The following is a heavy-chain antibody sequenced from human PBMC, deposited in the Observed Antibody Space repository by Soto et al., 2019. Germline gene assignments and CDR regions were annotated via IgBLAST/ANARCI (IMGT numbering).Heavy chain of an antibody. CDR1: GYTFTSYG. Sequence: ASVKVSCKASGYTFTSYGISWVRQAPGQGLEWMGWISAYNGNTNYAQKLQGRVTMTTDTSTSTAYMELRSLRSDDTAVYYCARPYYGSGSYYNSEVRYYYYMDVWGKGTTVTVSS. D-gene: IGHD3-10*01. CDR2: ISAYNGNT. CDR3: ARPYYGSGSYYNSEVRYYYYMDV. V-gene: IGHV1-18*01. J-gene: IGHJ6*03.